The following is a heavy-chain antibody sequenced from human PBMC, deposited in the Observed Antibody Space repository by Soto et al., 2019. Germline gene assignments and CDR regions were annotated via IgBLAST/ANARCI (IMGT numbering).Heavy chain of an antibody. D-gene: IGHD4-17*01. Sequence: GGSLRLSCAASGFTFSSYGMHWVRQAPGKGLEWVAVISYDGSNKYYADSVKGRFTISRDNSKNTLYLQMNSLRAEDTAVYYCAKEWATVVTPGYFDYWGQGTLVTVSS. J-gene: IGHJ4*02. CDR3: AKEWATVVTPGYFDY. V-gene: IGHV3-30*18. CDR2: ISYDGSNK. CDR1: GFTFSSYG.